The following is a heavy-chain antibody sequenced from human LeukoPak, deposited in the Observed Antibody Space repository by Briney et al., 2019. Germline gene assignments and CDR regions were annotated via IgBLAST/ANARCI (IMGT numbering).Heavy chain of an antibody. CDR2: ISYDGSNK. CDR3: ARDLAITMIRGVIIKGSPFDS. Sequence: GGSLRLSCAASGFTFSSYGMHWVRQAPGKGLEWVAVISYDGSNKYYADSAKGRFTISRDNSKNTLYLQMNSLRAEDTAVYYCARDLAITMIRGVIIKGSPFDSWGQGTLVTVSS. D-gene: IGHD3-10*01. J-gene: IGHJ4*02. V-gene: IGHV3-30*03. CDR1: GFTFSSYG.